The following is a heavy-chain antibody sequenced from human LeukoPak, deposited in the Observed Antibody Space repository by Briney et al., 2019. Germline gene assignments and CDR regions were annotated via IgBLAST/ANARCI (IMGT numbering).Heavy chain of an antibody. J-gene: IGHJ4*02. CDR3: AKVGSGWSIDY. Sequence: GGTLRLSCAASGFTFSSYGMSWVRQAPGKGLEWVSAISGSGGSTYYADSVKGRFTISRDNSKNTLYLQMNSLRAEDTAVYYCAKVGSGWSIDYWGQGTLVTVSS. D-gene: IGHD6-19*01. V-gene: IGHV3-23*01. CDR2: ISGSGGST. CDR1: GFTFSSYG.